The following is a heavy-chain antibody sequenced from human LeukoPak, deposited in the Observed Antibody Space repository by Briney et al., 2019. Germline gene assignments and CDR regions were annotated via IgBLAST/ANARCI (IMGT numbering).Heavy chain of an antibody. Sequence: PSETLSLTCTVSGGSISSSSDYWGWIRQPPGKGLEWIGSIYYSGSTYYNPSLKSRVTISVDTSKNQFSLKLSSVTAADTAVYYCAVELTIFGVVTNHPLDYWGQGTLVTVSS. V-gene: IGHV4-39*01. CDR3: AVELTIFGVVTNHPLDY. D-gene: IGHD3-3*01. CDR1: GGSISSSSDY. J-gene: IGHJ4*02. CDR2: IYYSGST.